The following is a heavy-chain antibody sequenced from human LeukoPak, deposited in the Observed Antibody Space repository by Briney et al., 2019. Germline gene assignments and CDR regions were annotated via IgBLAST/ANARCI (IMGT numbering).Heavy chain of an antibody. CDR2: LDGRGGST. Sequence: GSLKLSCAAPGIRFNSHSLSWVRQAPGKGLEWVSTLDGRGGSTNYADSVEGRFTISRDNSKNTLYLQMNSLRAEDTAVYYCARDAVSGWYYDNWGQGTLVTVSS. V-gene: IGHV3-23*01. D-gene: IGHD6-19*01. CDR1: GIRFNSHS. CDR3: ARDAVSGWYYDN. J-gene: IGHJ4*02.